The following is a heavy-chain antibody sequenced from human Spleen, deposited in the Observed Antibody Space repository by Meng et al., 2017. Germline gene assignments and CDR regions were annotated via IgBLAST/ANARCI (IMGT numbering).Heavy chain of an antibody. D-gene: IGHD1-7*01. J-gene: IGHJ5*02. CDR2: IYHSGPT. CDR3: ARIYKNYGDTSFDP. CDR1: GVSISNPYW. V-gene: IGHV4-4*02. Sequence: GQMQWPGPVLVKPSGTLSLTVSVSGVSISNPYWWNWVRQCPGKGLEWIGEIYHSGPTNYNPYLKGRVTISVDKSKNQFSLKLSSVTAADTAVYFCARIYKNYGDTSFDPWGQGTLVTVSS.